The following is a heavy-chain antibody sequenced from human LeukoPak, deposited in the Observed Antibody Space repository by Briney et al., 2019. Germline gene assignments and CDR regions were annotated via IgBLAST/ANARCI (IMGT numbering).Heavy chain of an antibody. V-gene: IGHV3-23*01. Sequence: PGGSLRLSCAASGFTFSSYAMSWVRQAPGKGLEWVSAISGSGGTTYYADSVKGRFTISRDNSRNTLYLQMNSLRAEDTAVYYCAKDRGQSNGWFPWGQGTLVTVSS. CDR2: ISGSGGTT. CDR1: GFTFSSYA. D-gene: IGHD6-19*01. CDR3: AKDRGQSNGWFP. J-gene: IGHJ5*02.